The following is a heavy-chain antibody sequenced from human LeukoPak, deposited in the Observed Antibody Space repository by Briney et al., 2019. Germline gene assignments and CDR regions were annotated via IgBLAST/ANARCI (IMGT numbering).Heavy chain of an antibody. J-gene: IGHJ6*03. CDR1: GGTFNSYA. CDR3: ARGIRYYDILTGHVKGHDNSYYYYMDV. Sequence: ASVKVSCKASGGTFNSYAMSWVRQAPGQGLEWMGGIIPMFETANYAQKFQGRVTITADEFTTTVYMELSSLRSEDTAVYYCARGIRYYDILTGHVKGHDNSYYYYMDVWGQGTAVTISS. CDR2: IIPMFETA. D-gene: IGHD3-9*01. V-gene: IGHV1-69*13.